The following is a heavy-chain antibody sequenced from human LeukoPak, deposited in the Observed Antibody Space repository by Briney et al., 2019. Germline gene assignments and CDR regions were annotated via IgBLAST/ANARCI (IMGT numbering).Heavy chain of an antibody. J-gene: IGHJ4*02. D-gene: IGHD2-2*01. CDR1: GFTFSSYA. V-gene: IGHV3-30-3*01. CDR2: ISYDGSNK. CDR3: AREAVNLYCSSTSCHDFDY. Sequence: PEGSLRLSCAASGFTFSSYAMHWVRQAPGKGLEWVAVISYDGSNKYYADSVKGRFTISRDNSKNTLYLQMNSLRAEDTAVYYCAREAVNLYCSSTSCHDFDYWGQGTLVTVSS.